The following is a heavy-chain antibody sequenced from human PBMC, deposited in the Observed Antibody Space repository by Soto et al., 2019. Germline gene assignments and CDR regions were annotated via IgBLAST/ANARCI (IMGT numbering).Heavy chain of an antibody. D-gene: IGHD2-2*02. J-gene: IGHJ5*02. V-gene: IGHV1-69*13. Sequence: SVKVSCKASGGTFSSETITWVRQAPGQGLEWMGGIIPITDTANYAQNFRGRVTISADESTSTVYLELSSLRSEDTAVYYCATLVPAPIKLFPRLGWFDPWGQGTLVTVSS. CDR3: ATLVPAPIKLFPRLGWFDP. CDR1: GGTFSSET. CDR2: IIPITDTA.